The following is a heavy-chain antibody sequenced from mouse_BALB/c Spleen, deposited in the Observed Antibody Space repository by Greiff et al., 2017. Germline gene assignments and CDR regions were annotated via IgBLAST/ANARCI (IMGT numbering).Heavy chain of an antibody. CDR1: GYTFTDYE. J-gene: IGHJ3*01. CDR2: IDPETGGT. D-gene: IGHD4-1*01. CDR3: TDGNWDLAY. V-gene: IGHV1-15*01. Sequence: VQLQQSGAELVRPGASVTLSCKASGYTFTDYEMHWVKQTPVHGLEWIGAIDPETGGTAYNQKFKGKATLTADKSSSTAYMELRSLTSEDSAVYYCTDGNWDLAYWGQGTLVTVSA.